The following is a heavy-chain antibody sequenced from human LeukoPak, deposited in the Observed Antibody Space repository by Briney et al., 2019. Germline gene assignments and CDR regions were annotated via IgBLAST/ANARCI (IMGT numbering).Heavy chain of an antibody. V-gene: IGHV3-53*01. Sequence: GGSLRLSCAASGFTVSSNYMNWVRQAPGKGLEWVSVIYSGGSTYYADSVKGRFTISRDNSKNTLYLQMNSLRAEDTAVYYCASYYYGSGSYVGAFDIWGQGTMVTVSS. CDR2: IYSGGST. CDR3: ASYYYGSGSYVGAFDI. CDR1: GFTVSSNY. J-gene: IGHJ3*02. D-gene: IGHD3-10*01.